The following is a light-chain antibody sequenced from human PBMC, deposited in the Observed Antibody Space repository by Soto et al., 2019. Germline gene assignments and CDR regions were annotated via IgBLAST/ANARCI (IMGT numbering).Light chain of an antibody. CDR2: DAS. J-gene: IGKJ1*01. V-gene: IGKV1-6*01. CDR1: QGIRND. CDR3: LQDFNYPRT. Sequence: AIPMTQSPSSVPASVGDRVTITCRASQGIRNDLGWYQQKPGKAPKLLIYDASTLQSGVPSRFSGSGSGTEFTLTISSLQPEDFATYYCLQDFNYPRTFGQGTKVEIK.